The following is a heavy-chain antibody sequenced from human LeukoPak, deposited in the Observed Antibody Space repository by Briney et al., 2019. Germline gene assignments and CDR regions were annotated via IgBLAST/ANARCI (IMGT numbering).Heavy chain of an antibody. J-gene: IGHJ1*01. V-gene: IGHV3-23*01. CDR3: AQDSEEKGYGRPVEYFQH. CDR1: ALTFSRHV. Sequence: GGSLRLSCASSALTFSRHVINWVRQAPGKGLEWVSAISGYGDSTFYADSVKGRFSISRDNSKNTVYLQIDSLRVEDTAVYYCAQDSEEKGYGRPVEYFQHWGQGTLVTVSS. D-gene: IGHD3-10*01. CDR2: ISGYGDST.